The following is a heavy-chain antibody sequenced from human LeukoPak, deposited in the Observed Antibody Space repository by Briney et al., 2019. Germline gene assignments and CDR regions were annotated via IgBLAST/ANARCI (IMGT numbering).Heavy chain of an antibody. D-gene: IGHD2-15*01. CDR1: GFTFSSYA. CDR3: ARDAYCSGGSCYSGLDY. J-gene: IGHJ4*02. V-gene: IGHV3-30*04. CDR2: ISYDGSNK. Sequence: GGSLRHSCAASGFTFSSYAMHWVRQAPGKGLEWVAVISYDGSNKYYADSVKGRFTTSRDNSKNTLYLQMNSLRAEDTAVYYCARDAYCSGGSCYSGLDYWGQGTLVTVSS.